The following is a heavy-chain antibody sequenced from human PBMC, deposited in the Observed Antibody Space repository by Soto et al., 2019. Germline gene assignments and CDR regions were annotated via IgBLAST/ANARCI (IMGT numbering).Heavy chain of an antibody. CDR3: ARIFNRDGYSGDYLDY. CDR1: GFTFSSYG. J-gene: IGHJ4*02. Sequence: GGSLRLSCAASGFTFSSYGMHWVRQAPGKGLEWVAVIWYDGSNKYYADSVKGRFTISRDNSKNTLYLQMNSLRAEDTAVYYCARIFNRDGYSGDYLDYWGQGTLVTVSS. CDR2: IWYDGSNK. V-gene: IGHV3-33*01. D-gene: IGHD2-15*01.